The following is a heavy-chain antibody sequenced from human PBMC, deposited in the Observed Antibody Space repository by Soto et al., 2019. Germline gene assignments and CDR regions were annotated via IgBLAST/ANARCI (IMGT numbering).Heavy chain of an antibody. CDR2: IYYDGSNK. Sequence: WETLRLSCAASGFTFSSYGIYWVRQAPGKGLEWVAVIYYDGSNKYYADSVKGRFTISRDNSKNTLYLQMNSLRAEATAVYYCAKDRLLMFRGVLDYWGQGTLVTVSS. J-gene: IGHJ4*02. CDR3: AKDRLLMFRGVLDY. V-gene: IGHV3-30*18. CDR1: GFTFSSYG. D-gene: IGHD3-10*02.